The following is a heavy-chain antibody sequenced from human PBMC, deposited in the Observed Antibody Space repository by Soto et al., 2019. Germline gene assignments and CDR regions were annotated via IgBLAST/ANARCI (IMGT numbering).Heavy chain of an antibody. V-gene: IGHV3-30*18. CDR2: ISYDGSNK. CDR3: AKAGIVGATTIDY. J-gene: IGHJ4*02. Sequence: QVQLVESGGGVVQPGRSLRLSCAASGFTFSSYGMHWVRQAPGKGLEWVAVISYDGSNKYYADSVKGRFTISRDNSKNTLYLQMNSLRAEDTAVYYCAKAGIVGATTIDYWGQGTLLTVSS. CDR1: GFTFSSYG. D-gene: IGHD1-26*01.